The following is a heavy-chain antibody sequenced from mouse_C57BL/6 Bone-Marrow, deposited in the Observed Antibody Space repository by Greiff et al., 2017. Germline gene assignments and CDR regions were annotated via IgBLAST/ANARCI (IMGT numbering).Heavy chain of an antibody. CDR2: INPNNGGT. CDR3: AREGFYYDYDVWFAY. V-gene: IGHV1-18*01. D-gene: IGHD2-4*01. CDR1: GYTFTDYN. J-gene: IGHJ3*01. Sequence: EVQLQQSGPELVKPGASVKIPCKASGYTFTDYNMDWVKQSHGKSLEWIGDINPNNGGTIYNQKFKGKATLTVDKSSSTAYMELRSLTSEDTAVYYCAREGFYYDYDVWFAYWGQGTLVTVSA.